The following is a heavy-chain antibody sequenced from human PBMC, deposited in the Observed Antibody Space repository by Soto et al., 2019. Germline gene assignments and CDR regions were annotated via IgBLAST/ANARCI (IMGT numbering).Heavy chain of an antibody. V-gene: IGHV4-39*01. J-gene: IGHJ4*02. Sequence: QVQLQESGPGLVMPSETLSLTCSVSGDSISGSPYYWGWIRQPPGKRLEWIGSIFHDGYIVYTPSLKSRVTISVDTSKNQFSLKLTSVAAADTAIYFGARLQTAVPHYWGQGILVTVSS. CDR3: ARLQTAVPHY. CDR1: GDSISGSPYY. D-gene: IGHD6-13*01. CDR2: IFHDGYI.